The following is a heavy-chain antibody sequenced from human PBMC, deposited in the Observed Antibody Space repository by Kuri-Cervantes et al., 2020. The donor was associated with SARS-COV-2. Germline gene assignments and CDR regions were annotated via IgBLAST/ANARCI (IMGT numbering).Heavy chain of an antibody. CDR3: ARVPATGPVAGGFDS. CDR2: INHTGST. V-gene: IGHV4-34*01. CDR1: GFTFSSYW. D-gene: IGHD2-21*01. Sequence: GSLRLSCAASGFTFSSYWMSWIRQPPGKGLEWIGEINHTGSTNYNPSLKSRVTISAVTSKNQFSLKVNSVTAADTAMYYCARVPATGPVAGGFDSWGLGTLVTVSS. J-gene: IGHJ4*02.